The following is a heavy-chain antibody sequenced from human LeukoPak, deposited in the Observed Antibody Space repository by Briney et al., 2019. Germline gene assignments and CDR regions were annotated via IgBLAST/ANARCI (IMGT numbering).Heavy chain of an antibody. V-gene: IGHV1-8*01. Sequence: ASVKVSCKASGYTFTSYDINWVRQATGQGLEWMGWMNPNSGNTGYAQKFQGRVTMTRNTSISTAYMELSSLRSEDTAVYYCARGDYYDGSGYYYVRSYYYYYMDVWGKGTTVTISS. CDR1: GYTFTSYD. CDR3: ARGDYYDGSGYYYVRSYYYYYMDV. D-gene: IGHD3-22*01. J-gene: IGHJ6*03. CDR2: MNPNSGNT.